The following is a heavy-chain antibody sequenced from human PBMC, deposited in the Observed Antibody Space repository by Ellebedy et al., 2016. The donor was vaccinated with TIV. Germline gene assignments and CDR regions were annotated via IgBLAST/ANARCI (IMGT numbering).Heavy chain of an antibody. D-gene: IGHD4-17*01. Sequence: GGSLRLSXAASGFTVSSNYMSWVRQAPGKGLEWVSVIYSGGSTYYADSVKGRFTISRDNSKNTLYLQMNSLRAEDTAVYYCARGLRVTTYYGMDVWGQGTTVTVSS. CDR3: ARGLRVTTYYGMDV. CDR1: GFTVSSNY. J-gene: IGHJ6*02. CDR2: IYSGGST. V-gene: IGHV3-53*01.